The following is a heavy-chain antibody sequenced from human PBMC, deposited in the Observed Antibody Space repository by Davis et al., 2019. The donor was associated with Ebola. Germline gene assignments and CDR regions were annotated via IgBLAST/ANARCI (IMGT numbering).Heavy chain of an antibody. V-gene: IGHV3-30*03. CDR3: ARDAHMVALGLDS. D-gene: IGHD2-15*01. CDR1: GFTFSTYG. CDR2: ISYDGNNK. J-gene: IGHJ4*02. Sequence: GGSLRLSCAASGFTFSTYGMHWVRQAPGKGLEWVAVISYDGNNKYYADSVKGRFTISRDNSKNTLYLQMNSLRADDTAVYYCARDAHMVALGLDSWGQGTLVTVSS.